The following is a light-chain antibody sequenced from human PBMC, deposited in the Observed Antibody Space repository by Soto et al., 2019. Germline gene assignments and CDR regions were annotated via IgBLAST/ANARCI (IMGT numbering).Light chain of an antibody. J-gene: IGKJ1*01. V-gene: IGKV1-16*02. CDR3: QQYYRYPWT. Sequence: DTQMTQSPSSVSASVGDRVTITCRASQSISTYLGWYQQKPGKAPKSLIYSASSLQSGVPSKFSGVGSGTEFTLTITDMQPDDFATDYCQQYYRYPWTFGQGTKVEI. CDR1: QSISTY. CDR2: SAS.